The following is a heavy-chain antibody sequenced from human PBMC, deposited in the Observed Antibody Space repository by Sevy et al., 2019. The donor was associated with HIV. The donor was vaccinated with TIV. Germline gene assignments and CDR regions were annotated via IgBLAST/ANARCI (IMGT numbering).Heavy chain of an antibody. CDR3: ARDILRAASMSGGQGGYKY. CDR1: GYTFTGYY. Sequence: ASVKVSCKDSGYTFTGYYMHWVRQAPGQGLEWMGWINPNSGGKNYAQTFQCRVTMTRDTSISTAYMELSRLRSDDTAVYYCARDILRAASMSGGQGGYKYWGQGTLVTVSS. J-gene: IGHJ4*02. D-gene: IGHD5-12*01. V-gene: IGHV1-2*02. CDR2: INPNSGGK.